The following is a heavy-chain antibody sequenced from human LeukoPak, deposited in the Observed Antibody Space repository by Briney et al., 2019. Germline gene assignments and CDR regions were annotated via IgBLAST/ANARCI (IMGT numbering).Heavy chain of an antibody. V-gene: IGHV3-30*03. CDR3: ARDGWWELPFDY. Sequence: PGGSLRLSCAASGFTFSSYGMHWVRQAPGKGLEWVAVMSFDGSHTYYADSVKGRFTISRDNSKNTLYLQMNSLRAEDTAVYYCARDGWWELPFDYWGQGTLVTVSS. CDR2: MSFDGSHT. CDR1: GFTFSSYG. J-gene: IGHJ4*02. D-gene: IGHD1-26*01.